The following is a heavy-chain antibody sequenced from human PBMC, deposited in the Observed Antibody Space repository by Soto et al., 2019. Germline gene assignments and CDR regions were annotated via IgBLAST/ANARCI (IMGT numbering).Heavy chain of an antibody. J-gene: IGHJ5*02. V-gene: IGHV4-34*01. Sequence: QVQLQQWGAGLLKPSETLSLTCAVYGGSFSGYHWSWIRQPPGKGLEWIGEINHSGSTNYNPSLTSRVTISVDTSKNQFSLKLSSVIAADTAVYYCAGGGGDTDMVGGFDPWGQGSLVTVSS. CDR2: INHSGST. CDR1: GGSFSGYH. CDR3: AGGGGDTDMVGGFDP. D-gene: IGHD5-18*01.